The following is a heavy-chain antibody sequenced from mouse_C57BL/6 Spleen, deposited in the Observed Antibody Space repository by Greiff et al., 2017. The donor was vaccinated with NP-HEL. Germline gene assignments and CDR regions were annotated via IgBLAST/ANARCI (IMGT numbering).Heavy chain of an antibody. CDR3: ARYYGSSYVYFDY. D-gene: IGHD1-1*01. Sequence: EVMLVESEGGLVQPGSSMKLSCTASGFTFSDYYMAWVRQVPEKGLEWVANINYDGSSTYYLDSLKSRFIISRDNAKNILYLQMSSLKSEDTATYYCARYYGSSYVYFDYWGQGTTLTVSS. CDR2: INYDGSST. J-gene: IGHJ2*01. V-gene: IGHV5-16*01. CDR1: GFTFSDYY.